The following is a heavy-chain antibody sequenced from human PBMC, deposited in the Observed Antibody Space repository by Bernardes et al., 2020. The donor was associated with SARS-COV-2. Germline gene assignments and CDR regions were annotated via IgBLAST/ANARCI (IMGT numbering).Heavy chain of an antibody. D-gene: IGHD3-22*01. Sequence: SGNTLIKPKETLTLTCPLSGFSLITTPVGVGWIRQPPGQPLEWLAVIYRDADKPYNPSRKSMNTISQDTSKNQVVLTMTNIDPAETATYSSAHRRGGYYYETSGSAFDHWGQGILVTVSS. CDR2: IYRDADK. CDR3: AHRRGGYYYETSGSAFDH. V-gene: IGHV2-5*02. J-gene: IGHJ4*02. CDR1: GFSLITTPVG.